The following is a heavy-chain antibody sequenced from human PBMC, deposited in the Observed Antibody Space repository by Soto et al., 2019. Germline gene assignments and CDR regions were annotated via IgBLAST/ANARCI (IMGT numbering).Heavy chain of an antibody. D-gene: IGHD2-21*01. Sequence: SETLSLTCTVSGDSISSSNYYWGWIRQPPGKGLEWIGNIHYSGRTYYNPSLKCRVTISVDTSKNQFSLKLSFVTVAFTAVYYCATLLGDYVSYWGLGTLVTVSS. J-gene: IGHJ4*02. CDR3: ATLLGDYVSY. V-gene: IGHV4-39*01. CDR2: IHYSGRT. CDR1: GDSISSSNYY.